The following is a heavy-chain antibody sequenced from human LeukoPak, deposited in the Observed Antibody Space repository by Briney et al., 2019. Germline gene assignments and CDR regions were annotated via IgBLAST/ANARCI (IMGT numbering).Heavy chain of an antibody. D-gene: IGHD6-6*01. CDR2: INPSGGST. CDR1: GYTFTSYY. V-gene: IGHV1-46*01. CDR3: ARQSSSYMDV. Sequence: ASVTVSCKASGYTFTSYYMHWVRQAPGQGLEWMGIINPSGGSTSYAQKFQGRVTMTRDMSTSTVYMELSSLRSEDTAVYYCARQSSSYMDVWGKGTTVTVSS. J-gene: IGHJ6*03.